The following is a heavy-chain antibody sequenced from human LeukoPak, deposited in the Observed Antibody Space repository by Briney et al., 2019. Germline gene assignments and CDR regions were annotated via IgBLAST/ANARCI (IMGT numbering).Heavy chain of an antibody. CDR2: INHSGST. Sequence: SETLSLTCAVYGGCFSGCYWSWIRQPPGKGLEWIGEINHSGSTNYNPSLKSRVTISVDTSKNQFSLKLSSVTAADTAVYYCARGWLPRGGIFDYWGQGTLVTVSS. V-gene: IGHV4-34*01. D-gene: IGHD5-12*01. J-gene: IGHJ4*02. CDR1: GGCFSGCY. CDR3: ARGWLPRGGIFDY.